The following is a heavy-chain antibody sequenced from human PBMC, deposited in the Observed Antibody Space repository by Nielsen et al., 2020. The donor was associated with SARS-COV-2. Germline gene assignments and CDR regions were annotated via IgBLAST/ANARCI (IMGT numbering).Heavy chain of an antibody. V-gene: IGHV1-18*01. Sequence: ASVKVSCKASGYTFTAYGFSWVRQAPGQGLEWMGWISAHNGNTYYAQKLQGRVTMTTDTSTSTAYMELRSLKSDDTAVYYCARNLRASGMVEGYWGQGTLVTVSS. CDR2: ISAHNGNT. D-gene: IGHD6-19*01. CDR1: GYTFTAYG. CDR3: ARNLRASGMVEGY. J-gene: IGHJ4*02.